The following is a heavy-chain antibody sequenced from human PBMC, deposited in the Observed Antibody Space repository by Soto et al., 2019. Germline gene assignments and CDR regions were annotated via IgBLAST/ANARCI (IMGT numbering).Heavy chain of an antibody. V-gene: IGHV4-39*01. CDR1: SDSLNSNSYY. D-gene: IGHD3-16*01. Sequence: PSETLSLTCTVSSDSLNSNSYYWAWIRQPPGKGLEWIASIYYSGSSHSTGSSYYNTSLKSRVTISVDTSKSQFSLKLSSVTAADTAVYYCATRLAGSYSCFDPWGQGTLVTVSS. J-gene: IGHJ5*02. CDR2: IYYSGSSHSTGSS. CDR3: ATRLAGSYSCFDP.